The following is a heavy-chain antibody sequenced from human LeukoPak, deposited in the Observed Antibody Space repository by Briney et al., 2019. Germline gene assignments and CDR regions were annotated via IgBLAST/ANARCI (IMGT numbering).Heavy chain of an antibody. Sequence: KPGGSLRLSCEVSGFTFSDYSLNWVRQAPGKGLEWVSSITSTGTYMYYADSVKGRFTISRDNAKNSLYLQMNSLRVEDTAVYYCARKDIVVVPQSWYFDLWGRGTLVTVSS. J-gene: IGHJ2*01. CDR2: ITSTGTYM. CDR3: ARKDIVVVPQSWYFDL. D-gene: IGHD2-2*01. CDR1: GFTFSDYS. V-gene: IGHV3-21*01.